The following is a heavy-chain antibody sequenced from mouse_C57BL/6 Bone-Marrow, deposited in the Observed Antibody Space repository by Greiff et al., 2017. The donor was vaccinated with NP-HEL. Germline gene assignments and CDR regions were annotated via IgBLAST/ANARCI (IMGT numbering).Heavy chain of an antibody. CDR3: AGEGGNYDY. CDR2: ITHSGET. J-gene: IGHJ2*01. CDR1: GFPFTSGYY. V-gene: IGHV12-3*01. Sequence: QVQLQQSGPGLVKPSQSLFLTCSITGFPFTSGYYWIWIRQSPGKPLEWMGYITHSGETFYNPSLQSPISITIETSKNHFFLQWNAMATEDTAMYDCAGEGGNYDYWGQGTTLTVSA. D-gene: IGHD2-1*01.